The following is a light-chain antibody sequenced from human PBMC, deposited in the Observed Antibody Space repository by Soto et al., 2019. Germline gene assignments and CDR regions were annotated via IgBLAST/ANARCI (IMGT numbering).Light chain of an antibody. CDR1: QSVTSSY. CDR3: HQYGHSPQT. CDR2: AAS. Sequence: EIVLTQSPGTLSLSPGERATLSCWASQSVTSSYLAWYQQKPGQAPRLLIYAASSRATGIPDRFSGSGSGTDFTLIISRLEPEDSAVYYCHQYGHSPQTFGQGTKVHIK. J-gene: IGKJ1*01. V-gene: IGKV3-20*01.